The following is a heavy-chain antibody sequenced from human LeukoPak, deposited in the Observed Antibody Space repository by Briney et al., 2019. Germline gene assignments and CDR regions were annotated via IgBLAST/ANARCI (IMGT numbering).Heavy chain of an antibody. J-gene: IGHJ4*02. D-gene: IGHD3-22*01. CDR2: IYYSGST. CDR3: ARDSSSYYYDSSGGFDY. Sequence: SETLSLTCTVSGGSISSGDYYWSWIHQPPGKGLEWIGYIYYSGSTYYNPSLKSRVTISVDTSKNQFSLKLSSVTAADTAVYYCARDSSSYYYDSSGGFDYWGQGTLVTVSS. CDR1: GGSISSGDYY. V-gene: IGHV4-30-4*01.